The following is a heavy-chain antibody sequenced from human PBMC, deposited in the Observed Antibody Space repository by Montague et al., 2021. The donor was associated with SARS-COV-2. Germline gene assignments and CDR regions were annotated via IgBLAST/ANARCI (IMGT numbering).Heavy chain of an antibody. Sequence: SETLSLTCSVSGDSIRSSGYYWGWIRQPPGKGLEWIGTVYYSGSTNYNPSLKSRVTMPVDTSKNQFSVELRSVTAADTAVYYCARLGFVELWLNLGWFDPWGQGTLVTVSS. CDR3: ARLGFVELWLNLGWFDP. CDR2: VYYSGST. V-gene: IGHV4-39*01. D-gene: IGHD3-16*02. J-gene: IGHJ5*02. CDR1: GDSIRSSGYY.